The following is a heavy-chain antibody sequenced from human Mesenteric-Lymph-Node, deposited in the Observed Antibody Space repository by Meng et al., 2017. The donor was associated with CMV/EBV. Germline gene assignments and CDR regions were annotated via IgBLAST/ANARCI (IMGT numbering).Heavy chain of an antibody. D-gene: IGHD6-13*01. Sequence: FTFSSYDMHWVRQAPGKGLEWVAVISYDGSNKYYADSVKGRFTISRDNSKNTLYLQMNSLRAEDTAVYYCARIGIAAAGTVIWGWFDPWGQGTLVTVSS. CDR3: ARIGIAAAGTVIWGWFDP. V-gene: IGHV3-30*04. CDR1: FTFSSYD. J-gene: IGHJ5*02. CDR2: ISYDGSNK.